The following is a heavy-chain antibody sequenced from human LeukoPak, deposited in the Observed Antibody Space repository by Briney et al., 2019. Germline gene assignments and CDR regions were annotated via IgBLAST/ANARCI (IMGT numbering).Heavy chain of an antibody. J-gene: IGHJ5*02. CDR3: ARDHDYGGNSGFWFDP. V-gene: IGHV4-4*07. Sequence: SETLSLTCTVSGGSISSYYWSWIRQPAGKGLEWIGRIYTSGSTNYNPSLKSRVTMSVDTSKNQFSLKLSSVTAADTAVYYCARDHDYGGNSGFWFDPWGQGTLVTVSS. CDR1: GGSISSYY. D-gene: IGHD4-23*01. CDR2: IYTSGST.